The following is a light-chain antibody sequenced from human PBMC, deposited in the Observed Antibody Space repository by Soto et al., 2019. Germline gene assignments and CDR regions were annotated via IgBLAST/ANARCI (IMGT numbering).Light chain of an antibody. CDR2: MAS. Sequence: IQLTQSPSSLSATVGDRVTMTCRASQGISRYLAWYQQKPGKAPKLLIYMASSLESEVPSRFSGSGSGTEIPLTISSLQPDDSATYYCQHHDSYSPSWPFGQGTKVDIK. CDR3: QHHDSYSPSWP. CDR1: QGISRY. V-gene: IGKV1-5*03. J-gene: IGKJ1*01.